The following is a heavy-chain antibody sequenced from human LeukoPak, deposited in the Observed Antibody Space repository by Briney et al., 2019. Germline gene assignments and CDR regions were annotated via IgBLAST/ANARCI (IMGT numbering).Heavy chain of an antibody. J-gene: IGHJ5*02. Sequence: SETLSLTCTVSGGSISSGSYYWSWIRQPPGKGPEWVGRTYSSGNTNYNPSLKSRVTISIDTSTNQFSLKLNTVAAADTAVYYCARGHPALNWFDPWGQGTLVTVSS. CDR1: GGSISSGSYY. CDR3: ARGHPALNWFDP. V-gene: IGHV4-61*02. CDR2: TYSSGNT.